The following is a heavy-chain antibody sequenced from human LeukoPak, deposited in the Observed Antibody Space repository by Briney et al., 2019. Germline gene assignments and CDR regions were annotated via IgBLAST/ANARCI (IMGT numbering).Heavy chain of an antibody. Sequence: PGGSLRLSCAASGFTFSSYAMHWVRQAPGKGLEWVAVISYDGSNKYYADSVKGRFTISRDNSKNTLYLQMNSLRAEDTAVYYCAKEGLVGIMITFDQPVDFDYWGQGTLVTVSS. J-gene: IGHJ4*02. V-gene: IGHV3-30*04. CDR1: GFTFSSYA. CDR2: ISYDGSNK. CDR3: AKEGLVGIMITFDQPVDFDY. D-gene: IGHD3-16*01.